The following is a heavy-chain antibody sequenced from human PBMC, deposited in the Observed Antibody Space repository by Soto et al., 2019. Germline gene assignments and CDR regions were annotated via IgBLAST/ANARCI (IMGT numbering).Heavy chain of an antibody. D-gene: IGHD3-16*02. CDR3: AKLARYDYIWGSYPFNDAFDI. J-gene: IGHJ3*02. CDR1: GFTFSSYA. Sequence: GGSLRLSCAASGFTFSSYAMSWVRQAPGKGLEWVSAISGSGGSTYYADSVKGRFTISRDNSKNTPYLQMNSLRAEDTAVYYCAKLARYDYIWGSYPFNDAFDIWGQGTMVTVSS. V-gene: IGHV3-23*01. CDR2: ISGSGGST.